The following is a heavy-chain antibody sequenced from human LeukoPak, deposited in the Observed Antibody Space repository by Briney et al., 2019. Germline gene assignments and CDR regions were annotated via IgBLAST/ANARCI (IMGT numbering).Heavy chain of an antibody. CDR1: NYTLTSYP. CDR2: ISAYNGNT. CDR3: ARGAMDHSSSWYESYYYYGMDV. Sequence: ASVKVSCKASNYTLTSYPIGWVRQAPGQGLEWMGWISAYNGNTNYAQKLQGRVTMTTDTSTSTAYMELRSLRSDDTAVYYCARGAMDHSSSWYESYYYYGMDVWGQGTTVTVSS. V-gene: IGHV1-18*01. D-gene: IGHD6-13*01. J-gene: IGHJ6*02.